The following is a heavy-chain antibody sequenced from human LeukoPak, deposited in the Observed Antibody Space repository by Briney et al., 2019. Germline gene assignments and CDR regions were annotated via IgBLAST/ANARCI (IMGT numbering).Heavy chain of an antibody. J-gene: IGHJ4*02. CDR3: ARVPGEIPAGDY. Sequence: GASLRLSSAASGFTLSNFLMSSVRQAPGEGLEWVANINQKGSEKYYVQSMRGRFTISTDNTKNSLYLEMNSLRAEDTAVYYCARVPGEIPAGDYWGQGTLVTVSS. V-gene: IGHV3-7*05. CDR1: GFTLSNFL. D-gene: IGHD6-13*01. CDR2: INQKGSEK.